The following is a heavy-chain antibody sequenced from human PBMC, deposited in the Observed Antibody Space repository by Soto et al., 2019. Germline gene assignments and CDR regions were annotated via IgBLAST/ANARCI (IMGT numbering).Heavy chain of an antibody. CDR1: GYTFSPFW. J-gene: IGHJ3*01. V-gene: IGHV3-74*01. D-gene: IGHD3-10*01. CDR3: VRDRGYPDSFDV. CDR2: INSDGSTI. Sequence: GGSLRLSCAASGYTFSPFWMHWVRQAPGKGLVWVSHINSDGSTILYADSVKGRFTISRDNAKNTLYLQMNSLKAEDTAVYYCVRDRGYPDSFDVWGRGTMVTVSS.